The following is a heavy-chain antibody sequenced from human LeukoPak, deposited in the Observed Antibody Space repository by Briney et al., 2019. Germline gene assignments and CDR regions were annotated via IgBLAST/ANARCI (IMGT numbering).Heavy chain of an antibody. V-gene: IGHV3-15*07. Sequence: PGGSLRLSCAASGLSLSDVWMNWVRQAPGKGLEWVGRILSKDAGGAIEYAAPVKDRFTISRDDSKNTLYLQMNSLKTEDTAVYYCTTDLIWNYWGQGTLVTVSS. J-gene: IGHJ4*02. D-gene: IGHD3-16*01. CDR2: ILSKDAGGAI. CDR1: GLSLSDVW. CDR3: TTDLIWNY.